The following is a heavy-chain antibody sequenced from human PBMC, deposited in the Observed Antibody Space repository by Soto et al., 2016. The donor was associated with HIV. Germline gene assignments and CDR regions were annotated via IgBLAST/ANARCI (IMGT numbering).Heavy chain of an antibody. CDR1: GYTFTGYY. D-gene: IGHD5-12*01. CDR3: ARAPVEMATITDEYLPT. V-gene: IGHV1-2*02. CDR2: INPNSGGT. Sequence: QVQLVQSGAEVKEPGASVKVSCKASGYTFTGYYIHWVRQAPGQGLEWMGWINPNSGGTDYAQIFQGRFTMTRATSISTAYMELSRLRSDDTAVYYCARAPVEMATITDEYLPTLGPGHPGHRLL. J-gene: IGHJ1*01.